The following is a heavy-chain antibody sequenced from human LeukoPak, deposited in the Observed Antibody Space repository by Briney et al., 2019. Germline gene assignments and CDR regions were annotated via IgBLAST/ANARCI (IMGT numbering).Heavy chain of an antibody. D-gene: IGHD4-17*01. CDR3: ARVEYGDSGWFDP. CDR2: ISDSGST. J-gene: IGHJ5*02. Sequence: PSETLSLTCTVSGDSISTYYWTWIRQPPGKGLEWIGYISDSGSTNYNPSLKSRVTISLDTSKNQFSLKLISLTAADTAAYYCARVEYGDSGWFDPWGQGTLVTVSS. CDR1: GDSISTYY. V-gene: IGHV4-59*01.